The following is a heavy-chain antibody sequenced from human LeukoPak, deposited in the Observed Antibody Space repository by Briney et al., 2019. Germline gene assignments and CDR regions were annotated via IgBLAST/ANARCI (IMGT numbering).Heavy chain of an antibody. CDR1: GFIFSNAW. V-gene: IGHV3-15*01. J-gene: IGHJ4*02. D-gene: IGHD1-1*01. Sequence: PGGSLRLSCAASGFIFSNAWMSWVRQAPGKGLEWVGRIKSKTDGGTADYAAPVKGRFTISRDDSKNTLYLQMNSLKSEDTAVYYCAKDTTIAYYFDDWGQGTLVTVSS. CDR2: IKSKTDGGTA. CDR3: AKDTTIAYYFDD.